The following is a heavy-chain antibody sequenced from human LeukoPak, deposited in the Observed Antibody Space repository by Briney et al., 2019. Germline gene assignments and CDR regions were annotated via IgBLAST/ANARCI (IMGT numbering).Heavy chain of an antibody. Sequence: SETLSLTCTVSGGSISSGGYYWSWIRQHPGKGLEWIGYIYYSGSTYYNPSLKSRVTISVDTSKSQFSLKLSSVTAADTAVYYCARFRYSSSSSFDYWGQGTLVTVSS. V-gene: IGHV4-31*03. CDR1: GGSISSGGYY. D-gene: IGHD6-6*01. J-gene: IGHJ4*02. CDR3: ARFRYSSSSSFDY. CDR2: IYYSGST.